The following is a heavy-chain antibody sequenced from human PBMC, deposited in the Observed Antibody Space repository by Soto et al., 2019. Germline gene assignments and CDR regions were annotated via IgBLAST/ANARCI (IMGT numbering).Heavy chain of an antibody. CDR2: ISYSGRT. Sequence: QVQLQESGPGLVKPSQTLSLTCAVSGGSISGNGYYWNWIRQHPGKGLEWIGYISYSGRTFYSPSLKSRVTTSLDTSKNHFSLTLSSVTAADTAIYYCARGSIFGVVLNAFDIWGQGTMVAVSS. CDR1: GGSISGNGYY. V-gene: IGHV4-31*11. D-gene: IGHD3-3*01. CDR3: ARGSIFGVVLNAFDI. J-gene: IGHJ3*02.